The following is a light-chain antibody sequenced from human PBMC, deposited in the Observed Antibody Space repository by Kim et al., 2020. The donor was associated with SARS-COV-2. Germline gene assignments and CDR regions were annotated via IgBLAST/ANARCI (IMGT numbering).Light chain of an antibody. CDR3: QQHSNWPALT. CDR1: QSVSNS. Sequence: EIVLTQSPGTLSLSPGERATLSCRASQSVSNSLDWYQQKPGQAPRLLIYDASNRATGIPARCSGSGSGTDSTLTISSLEPEDFAVYYCQQHSNWPALTFGGGTKVDIK. V-gene: IGKV3-11*01. CDR2: DAS. J-gene: IGKJ4*01.